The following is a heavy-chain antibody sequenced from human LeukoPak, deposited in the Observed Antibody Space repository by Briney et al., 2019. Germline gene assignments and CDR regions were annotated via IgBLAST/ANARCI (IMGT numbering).Heavy chain of an antibody. CDR2: IYYSGST. J-gene: IGHJ6*02. V-gene: IGHV4-59*11. Sequence: SETLSLTCTVSGGSISSPYWSWIRQPPGKGLEWIGHIYYSGSTNFNPSLKSRVTLSLDTSKNQFSLKLISVTAADTAVYYCARGAGKYYFHGMDVWGQGTTVTVSS. CDR3: ARGAGKYYFHGMDV. CDR1: GGSISSPY.